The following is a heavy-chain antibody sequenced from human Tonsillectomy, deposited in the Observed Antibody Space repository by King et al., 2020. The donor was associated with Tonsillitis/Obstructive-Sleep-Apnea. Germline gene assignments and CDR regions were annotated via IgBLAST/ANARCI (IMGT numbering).Heavy chain of an antibody. CDR1: GFIFSSYW. Sequence: VQLVESGGGLVQPGGSLRLSCAASGFIFSSYWMHWVRQAPGKGLVWVSRINNDGSSTTYADSVKGRFTISRDNAKNTLYLQMNSLRGEDQALYYCARSTVTTGRTIISPYYFDSWGQGALVTVSS. CDR2: INNDGSST. J-gene: IGHJ4*02. V-gene: IGHV3-74*02. D-gene: IGHD4-17*01. CDR3: ARSTVTTGRTIISPYYFDS.